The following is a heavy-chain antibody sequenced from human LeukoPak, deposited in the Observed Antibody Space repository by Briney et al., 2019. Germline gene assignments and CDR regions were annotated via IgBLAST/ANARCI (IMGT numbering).Heavy chain of an antibody. CDR2: IWYDGSNK. J-gene: IGHJ4*02. Sequence: GGSLRLSCAASGFTFSNYAMRWVRQAPGKGLEWVAVIWYDGSNKYYADSVKGRFTISRDNSKNTLYLQMNSLRAEDTAVYYCARLAAAGRRGDYWGQGTLVTVSS. CDR1: GFTFSNYA. CDR3: ARLAAAGRRGDY. V-gene: IGHV3-33*08. D-gene: IGHD6-13*01.